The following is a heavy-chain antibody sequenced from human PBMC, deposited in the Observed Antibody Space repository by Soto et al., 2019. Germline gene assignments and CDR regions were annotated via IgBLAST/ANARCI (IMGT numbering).Heavy chain of an antibody. D-gene: IGHD3-22*01. J-gene: IGHJ4*02. CDR2: MNPNSGNT. CDR3: ARAHYYDSSGYYPNFDY. V-gene: IGHV1-8*01. CDR1: GYTFTSYD. Sequence: QVQLVQSGAEVKKPGASVKVSCKASGYTFTSYDINWVRRATGQGLEWMGWMNPNSGNTGYAQKFQGRVTMPRNTSISTAYMELSSLRSEDTAVYYCARAHYYDSSGYYPNFDYWGQGTLVTVSS.